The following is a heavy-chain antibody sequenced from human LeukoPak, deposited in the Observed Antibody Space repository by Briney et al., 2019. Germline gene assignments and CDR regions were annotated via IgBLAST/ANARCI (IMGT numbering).Heavy chain of an antibody. CDR2: IYYSGST. CDR3: ARGSYDILTGYPLNWFDP. V-gene: IGHV4-59*11. CDR1: GGSISSHY. J-gene: IGHJ5*02. D-gene: IGHD3-9*01. Sequence: SETLSLTCTVSGGSISSHYWSWIRQPPGKGLEWIGYIYYSGSTSYNPSLKSRVTISVDTSKNQFSLKLSSVTAADTAVYYCARGSYDILTGYPLNWFDPWGQGTLVTVSS.